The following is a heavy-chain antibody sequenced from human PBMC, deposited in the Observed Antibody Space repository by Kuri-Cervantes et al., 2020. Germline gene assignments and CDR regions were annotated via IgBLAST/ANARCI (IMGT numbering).Heavy chain of an antibody. CDR2: IYYSGST. Sequence: SETLSLTCPVSAGSISSSSYNWGWIRQPPGKGLEWIGSIYYSGSTYYNPSLKSRVTISVDTSKNQFSLKLSSVTAADTAVYYCASLGIAVAGTSVWCLGTLVTVSS. D-gene: IGHD6-19*01. V-gene: IGHV4-39*01. CDR1: AGSISSSSYN. J-gene: IGHJ4*02. CDR3: ASLGIAVAGTSV.